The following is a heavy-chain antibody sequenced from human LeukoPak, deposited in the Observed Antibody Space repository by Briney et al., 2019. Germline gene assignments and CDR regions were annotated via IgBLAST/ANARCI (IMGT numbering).Heavy chain of an antibody. J-gene: IGHJ5*02. CDR2: VNPNSGDT. V-gene: IGHV1-8*01. CDR3: SRGPRFAP. CDR1: GYSFNIYE. Sequence: VASVRVSFKTSGYSFNIYEINWVRQAPGQGGEWMGWVNPNSGDTAYAQKFQGSLPIPRNTSISTAYMELSGLRLEDPAVYYCSRGPRFAPWGQGTQVTVSS.